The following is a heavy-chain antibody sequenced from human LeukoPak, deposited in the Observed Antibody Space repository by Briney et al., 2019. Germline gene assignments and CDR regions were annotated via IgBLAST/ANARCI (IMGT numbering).Heavy chain of an antibody. J-gene: IGHJ4*02. CDR2: IYHSGST. CDR1: GDSISTYY. CDR3: ARAVSSSSFYFNY. Sequence: PSETLSLTCTVSGDSISTYYWNWIRQPPGKGLEWIGYIYHSGSTNYNPSLKSRVTISVDTSKNQFSLKLSSVTAADTAVYYCARAVSSSSFYFNYWGQGTLVTVSS. V-gene: IGHV4-59*01. D-gene: IGHD6-6*01.